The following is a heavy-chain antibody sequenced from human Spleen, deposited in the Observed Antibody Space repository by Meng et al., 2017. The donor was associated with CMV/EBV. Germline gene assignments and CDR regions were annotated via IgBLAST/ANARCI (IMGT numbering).Heavy chain of an antibody. CDR1: RFTFSNYW. CDR3: AREGYYSDSSGYYSNAFDI. CDR2: INSEGSST. V-gene: IGHV3-74*01. Sequence: GESLKISCAASRFTFSNYWMHWVRQAPGKGLVWVSRINSEGSSTSYADSVKGRFTISRDNAKNSLYLQMNSLRAEDTAVYYCAREGYYSDSSGYYSNAFDIWGQGTMVTVSS. J-gene: IGHJ3*02. D-gene: IGHD3-22*01.